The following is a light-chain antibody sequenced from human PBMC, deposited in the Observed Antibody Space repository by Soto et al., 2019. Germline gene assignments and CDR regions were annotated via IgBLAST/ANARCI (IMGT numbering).Light chain of an antibody. CDR2: EVT. CDR1: SSDVGGYNY. J-gene: IGLJ1*01. Sequence: QSVLTQPASVSGSPGQSITISCTGTSSDVGGYNYASWYQQYPGKAPKLMIYEVTNRPSGVSNRFSGSKSGNTASLTISGLQAEDEADYYCSSYTSSNTLLYVFGTGTKVTVL. CDR3: SSYTSSNTLLYV. V-gene: IGLV2-14*01.